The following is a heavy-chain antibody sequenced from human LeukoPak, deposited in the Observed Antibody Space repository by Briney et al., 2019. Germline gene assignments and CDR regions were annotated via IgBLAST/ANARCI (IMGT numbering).Heavy chain of an antibody. D-gene: IGHD6-13*01. CDR2: IYTSGST. J-gene: IGHJ6*03. CDR3: ARDVLEQQLVLAGYYYYYMDV. CDR1: GGSISSYY. V-gene: IGHV4-4*07. Sequence: SETLSLTCTVSGGSISSYYWSWIRQPAGKGLEWIGRIYTSGSTNYNPSLKSRVTMSVDTSKNQFSLKLSSVTAADTAVYYCARDVLEQQLVLAGYYYYYMDVWGKGTTVTVSS.